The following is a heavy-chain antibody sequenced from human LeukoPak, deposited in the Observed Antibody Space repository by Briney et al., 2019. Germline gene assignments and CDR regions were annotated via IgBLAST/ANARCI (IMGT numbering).Heavy chain of an antibody. J-gene: IGHJ3*02. CDR2: AYSRSKGNR. D-gene: IGHD1-7*01. Sequence: PSQTLSLTCAISGDSVSSNSVAWTWIRQSPSRGLEWLGRAYSRSKGNRDYAMSVKGRINIDTDTSRNQFSLHLSSMTPEDTAVYYCARGTRSTFDIWGQGTMVTVSS. V-gene: IGHV6-1*01. CDR1: GDSVSSNSVA. CDR3: ARGTRSTFDI.